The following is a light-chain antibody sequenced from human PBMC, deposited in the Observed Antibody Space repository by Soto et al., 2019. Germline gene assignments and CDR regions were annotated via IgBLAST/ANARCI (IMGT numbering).Light chain of an antibody. CDR2: SNN. CDR3: AAWDDSLSGRV. V-gene: IGLV1-47*02. Sequence: QSVLTQPPSASGTPGQRLTISCSGSSSHIGSNYVYWYQQLPGTAPKLLIYSNNQRPSGVPDRFSGSKSGTSASLAISGLRSEDEADYYCAAWDDSLSGRVFGGGTKVTGL. CDR1: SSHIGSNY. J-gene: IGLJ3*02.